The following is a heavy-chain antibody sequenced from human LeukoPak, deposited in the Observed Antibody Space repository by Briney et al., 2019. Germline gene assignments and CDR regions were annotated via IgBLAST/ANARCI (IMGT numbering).Heavy chain of an antibody. CDR2: IWYDGSNK. V-gene: IGHV3-33*06. CDR3: AKGSGSLDY. J-gene: IGHJ4*02. Sequence: GRSLRLSCAASGFTFSSYGMHWVRQAPGKGLEWVAVIWYDGSNKYYADSVKGRFTISRDNSKNTLYLQMNSLRAGDTAVYYCAKGSGSLDYWGQGTLVTVSS. D-gene: IGHD3-10*01. CDR1: GFTFSSYG.